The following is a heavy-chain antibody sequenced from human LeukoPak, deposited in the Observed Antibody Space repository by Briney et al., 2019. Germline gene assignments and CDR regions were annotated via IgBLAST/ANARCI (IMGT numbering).Heavy chain of an antibody. CDR1: GGSFSGYY. V-gene: IGHV4-34*01. D-gene: IGHD3-9*01. Sequence: SETLSLTCAVYGGSFSGYYWSWIRQPPGKGLEWIGEINHSESTNFNPSLKSRVTISVDTSKNQFSLKLSSATAADTAVYYCAESHKDILTDYPPSYGMDVWGQGTTVTVSS. J-gene: IGHJ6*02. CDR2: INHSEST. CDR3: AESHKDILTDYPPSYGMDV.